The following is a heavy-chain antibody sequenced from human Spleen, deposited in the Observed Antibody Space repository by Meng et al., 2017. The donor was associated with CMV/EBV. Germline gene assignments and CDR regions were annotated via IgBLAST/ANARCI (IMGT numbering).Heavy chain of an antibody. CDR2: INPNSGAT. Sequence: SGYTFNGYYMHWIRQAPGQGLEWMGWINPNSGATNYAQKFQGRVTMTRDTSISTAYMELSRLRSDDTAVYYCATPPGVTTPGASDFWGQGTLVTVSS. J-gene: IGHJ4*02. CDR3: ATPPGVTTPGASDF. D-gene: IGHD1/OR15-1a*01. CDR1: GYTFNGYY. V-gene: IGHV1-2*02.